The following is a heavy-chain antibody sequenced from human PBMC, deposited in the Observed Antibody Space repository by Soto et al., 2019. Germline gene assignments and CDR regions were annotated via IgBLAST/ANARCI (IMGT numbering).Heavy chain of an antibody. CDR2: IYYSGST. Sequence: LEPLSLTCTGSGGAGSSGSYYWSWIRQPPGKGLEWIGYIYYSGSTNYNPSLKSRVTISVDTSKNQFSLKLSSVTAADTAVYYCARQSTHSSRSDVGYWGQGTLVSVSS. CDR3: ARQSTHSSRSDVGY. CDR1: GGAGSSGSYY. J-gene: IGHJ4*02. D-gene: IGHD6-13*01. V-gene: IGHV4-61*01.